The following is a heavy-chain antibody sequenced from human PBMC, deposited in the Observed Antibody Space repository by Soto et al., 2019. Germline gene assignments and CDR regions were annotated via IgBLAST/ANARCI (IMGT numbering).Heavy chain of an antibody. V-gene: IGHV3-23*01. CDR1: GFTFSNYA. CDR2: ITSAGST. D-gene: IGHD6-19*01. CDR3: AKTDKFHSQSSGWANRFDS. J-gene: IGHJ4*02. Sequence: EVQLLESGGDLAQPGGSLRLICAASGFTFSNYAMTWVRQSPGKGLEWVSTITSAGSTFYGHTVKGRFTISRDNSKSTLYLQMNSLGAEDTAVYYCAKTDKFHSQSSGWANRFDSWGQGTLVTVSS.